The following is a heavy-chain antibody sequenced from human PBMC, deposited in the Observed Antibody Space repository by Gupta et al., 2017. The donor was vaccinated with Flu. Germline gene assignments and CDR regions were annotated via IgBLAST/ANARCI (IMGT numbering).Heavy chain of an antibody. Sequence: QVQLQESGPGLVKPSQTLSLTCTVSGGSISSGGYYWSWIRQHPGKGLEWIGYIYYSGSTYYNPSLKSRVTISVDTSKNQFSLKLSSVTAADTDVYYCARVPRGYCSSTSCYESPYYFDYWGQGTLVTVSS. D-gene: IGHD2-2*01. CDR2: IYYSGST. CDR1: GGSISSGGYY. J-gene: IGHJ4*02. CDR3: ARVPRGYCSSTSCYESPYYFDY. V-gene: IGHV4-31*03.